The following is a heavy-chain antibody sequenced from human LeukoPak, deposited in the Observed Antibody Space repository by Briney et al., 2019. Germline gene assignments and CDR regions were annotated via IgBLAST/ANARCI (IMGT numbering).Heavy chain of an antibody. V-gene: IGHV3-48*03. J-gene: IGHJ4*02. CDR1: RFTFSSYE. CDR2: ISSSGSTM. Sequence: GGSLRLPCAASRFTFSSYEMNWVRQAPGKGPEWVSYISSSGSTMYYADSVKGRFTISRDNSKNTLDLQMSSLGVEDTGVYYCAKDISSTGGNSIDYWGQGTLVTVSS. CDR3: AKDISSTGGNSIDY. D-gene: IGHD4-23*01.